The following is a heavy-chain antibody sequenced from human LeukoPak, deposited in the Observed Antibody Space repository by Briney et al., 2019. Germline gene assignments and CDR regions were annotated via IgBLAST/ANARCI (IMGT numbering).Heavy chain of an antibody. D-gene: IGHD5-18*01. Sequence: PSETLSLTCTVSGGSISSSSYYWGWIRQPPGKGLEWIGSIYYIGSTDYNPSLKSRVTISVDTPKNQFSLKLSSVTDASTAVYYCTKLHSHLGIHIDYWGQGTLVTVSS. CDR3: TKLHSHLGIHIDY. CDR1: GGSISSSSYY. V-gene: IGHV4-39*01. CDR2: IYYIGST. J-gene: IGHJ4*02.